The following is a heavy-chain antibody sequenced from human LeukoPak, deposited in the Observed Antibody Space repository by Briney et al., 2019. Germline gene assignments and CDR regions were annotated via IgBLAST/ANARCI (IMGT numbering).Heavy chain of an antibody. Sequence: GGSLRLSCTASGFILSNYGIHWVRQAPGEGLEWVAMLSHDGVSQYYVDSAKGRFTISRDSLKNTLYLQMNSLRPEDTAVYYCARDFGSNDWYNWFEPWGQGTLVTVSS. V-gene: IGHV3-30*03. D-gene: IGHD6-19*01. CDR1: GFILSNYG. CDR3: ARDFGSNDWYNWFEP. CDR2: LSHDGVSQ. J-gene: IGHJ5*02.